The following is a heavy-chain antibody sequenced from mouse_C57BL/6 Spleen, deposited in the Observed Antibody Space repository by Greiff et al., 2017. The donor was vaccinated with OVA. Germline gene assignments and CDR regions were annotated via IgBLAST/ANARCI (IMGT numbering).Heavy chain of an antibody. CDR1: GYTFTSYW. D-gene: IGHD2-4*01. V-gene: IGHV1-55*01. Sequence: QVQLQQPGAELVKPGASVKMSCKASGYTFTSYWITWVKQRPGQGLEWIGDIYPGSGSTNYNEKFKSKATLTVDTSSSTAYMQLSSLTSEDSAVYYCARHDYAGAWFAYWGKGTLVTVSA. CDR3: ARHDYAGAWFAY. CDR2: IYPGSGST. J-gene: IGHJ3*01.